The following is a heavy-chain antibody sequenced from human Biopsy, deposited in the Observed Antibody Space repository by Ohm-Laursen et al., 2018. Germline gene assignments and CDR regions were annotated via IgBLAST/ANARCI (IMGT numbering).Heavy chain of an antibody. CDR1: GGSISSGGSY. V-gene: IGHV4-31*01. Sequence: LSLTCTVSGGSISSGGSYWSWIRQRPGKGLEWIGYTFNSANTYYNPSLKNLITISGDTSKNQFSLKLNSVTAADTAVYYCARGDYFDSNGYFWFDPWGQGTLVTVSS. CDR2: TFNSANT. CDR3: ARGDYFDSNGYFWFDP. J-gene: IGHJ5*02. D-gene: IGHD3-22*01.